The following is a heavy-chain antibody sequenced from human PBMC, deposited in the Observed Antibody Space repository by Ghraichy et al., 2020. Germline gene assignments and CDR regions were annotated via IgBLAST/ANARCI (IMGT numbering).Heavy chain of an antibody. CDR2: IDYSGTT. D-gene: IGHD1-26*01. V-gene: IGHV4-39*01. J-gene: IGHJ5*02. Sequence: SETLYLTCTVSGDSISSSISYWGWIRQPPGKGLEWIGSIDYSGTTYNSPSLKGRVIISVDTSKNQFSLKLFSVTAADTAVYHCARRGSVAVGVCFDPWGQGTLVTVSS. CDR3: ARRGSVAVGVCFDP. CDR1: GDSISSSISY.